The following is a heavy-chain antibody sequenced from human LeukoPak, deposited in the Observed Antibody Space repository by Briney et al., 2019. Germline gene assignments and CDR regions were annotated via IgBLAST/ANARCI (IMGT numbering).Heavy chain of an antibody. CDR3: ATDSSSRSFDY. J-gene: IGHJ4*02. D-gene: IGHD6-13*01. CDR2: ISYDGSNK. Sequence: PGGSLRLSCAASGFTFSSYGMHWVRQAPGKGLEWVAVISYDGSNKYYADSVKGRFTISRDNSKNTLYLQMNSLRAEDTAVYYCATDSSSRSFDYWGQGTLVTVSS. V-gene: IGHV3-30*03. CDR1: GFTFSSYG.